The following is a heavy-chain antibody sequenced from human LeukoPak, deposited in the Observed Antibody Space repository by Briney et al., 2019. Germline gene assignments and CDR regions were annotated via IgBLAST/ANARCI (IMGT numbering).Heavy chain of an antibody. CDR3: ANLRGYSGYDDY. CDR2: ISSSGSTI. J-gene: IGHJ4*02. V-gene: IGHV3-48*03. CDR1: GFTFSSYE. D-gene: IGHD5-12*01. Sequence: GGSLRLSCAASGFTFSSYEMHWVRQAPGKGLEWVSYISSSGSTIYYADSVKGRFTISRDNAKNSLYLQMNSLRAEDTAVYYCANLRGYSGYDDYWGQGTLVTVSS.